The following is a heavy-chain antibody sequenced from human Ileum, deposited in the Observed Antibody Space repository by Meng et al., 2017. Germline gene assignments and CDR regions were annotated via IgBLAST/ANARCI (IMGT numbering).Heavy chain of an antibody. J-gene: IGHJ4*02. CDR2: IRASGDRT. V-gene: IGHV3-23*01. Sequence: EVQLLESGGGLVQPGGSLRLSCAASGFTFSNYAMGWVRQAPGKGLDWVSAIRASGDRTFYADSVKGRFTISRDNSKNTLYLQMNSLKAEDTAVYYCARGIGTHGRYYSDYWGQGTLVTVSS. D-gene: IGHD3-9*01. CDR1: GFTFSNYA. CDR3: ARGIGTHGRYYSDY.